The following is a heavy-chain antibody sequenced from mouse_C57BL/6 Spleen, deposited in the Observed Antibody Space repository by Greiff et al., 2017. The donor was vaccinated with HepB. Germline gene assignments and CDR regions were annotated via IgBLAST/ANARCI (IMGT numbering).Heavy chain of an antibody. J-gene: IGHJ4*01. D-gene: IGHD1-1*01. CDR3: ARSITTVVARAMDY. Sequence: QVHVKQSGAELAKPGASVKLSCKASGYTFTSYWMHWVKQRPGQGLEWIGYINPSSGYTKYNQKFKDKATLTADKSSSTAYMQLSSLTYEDSAVYYCARSITTVVARAMDYWGQGTSVTVSS. CDR2: INPSSGYT. V-gene: IGHV1-7*01. CDR1: GYTFTSYW.